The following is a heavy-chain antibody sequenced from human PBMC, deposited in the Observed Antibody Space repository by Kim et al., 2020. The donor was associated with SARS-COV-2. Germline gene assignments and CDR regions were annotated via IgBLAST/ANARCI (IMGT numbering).Heavy chain of an antibody. CDR2: IGTTGDT. Sequence: GGSLRLSCAASGFTFSSYDMHWVRQATGKGLEWVSAIGTTGDTYYPASVKGRFTISRENAKNSLYPQMNSLRAGDTAVYYGARGYSRSWYWAFDIWGQGTMLTLSP. J-gene: IGHJ3*02. V-gene: IGHV3-13*01. CDR3: ARGYSRSWYWAFDI. D-gene: IGHD6-13*01. CDR1: GFTFSSYD.